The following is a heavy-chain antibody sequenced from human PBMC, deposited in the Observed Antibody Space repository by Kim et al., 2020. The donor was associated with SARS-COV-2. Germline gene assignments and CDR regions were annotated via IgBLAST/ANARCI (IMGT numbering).Heavy chain of an antibody. CDR3: ASETRNYDILTGYWALNAFDI. CDR2: ISSSSSYI. V-gene: IGHV3-21*01. CDR1: GFTFSSYS. Sequence: GGSLRLSCAASGFTFSSYSMNWVRQAPGKGLEWVSSISSSSSYIYYADSVKGRFTISRDNAKNSLYLQMNSLRAEDTAVYYCASETRNYDILTGYWALNAFDIWGQGTMVTVSS. J-gene: IGHJ3*02. D-gene: IGHD3-9*01.